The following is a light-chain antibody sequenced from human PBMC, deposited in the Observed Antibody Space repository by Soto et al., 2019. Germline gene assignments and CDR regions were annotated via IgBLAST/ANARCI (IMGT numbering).Light chain of an antibody. CDR2: AAS. CDR1: QSVGSN. J-gene: IGKJ5*01. Sequence: DMVMTQSPATLSVSPGERATLSCRASQSVGSNLAWYQQKPGQGPRLLIYAASTRATGIPARFSGSESGTEFTLTISSLQSEDFAIYYCQQYNNWPITFGQGTRLENK. V-gene: IGKV3D-15*01. CDR3: QQYNNWPIT.